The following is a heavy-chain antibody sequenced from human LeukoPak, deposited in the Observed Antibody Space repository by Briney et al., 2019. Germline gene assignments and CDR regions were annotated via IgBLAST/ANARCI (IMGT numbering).Heavy chain of an antibody. CDR1: GDSVNSGSGYY. V-gene: IGHV4-61*02. Sequence: PSETLSLTCTVSGDSVNSGSGYYWSWIRQPATGGLEWIGRIFSSGSTNYNPSLKNPVSISIDTSTNQFSLTLGSVTAADTAIYYCARARRGGGWVDAFDLWGQGTTVTVSS. D-gene: IGHD4-23*01. CDR2: IFSSGST. CDR3: ARARRGGGWVDAFDL. J-gene: IGHJ3*01.